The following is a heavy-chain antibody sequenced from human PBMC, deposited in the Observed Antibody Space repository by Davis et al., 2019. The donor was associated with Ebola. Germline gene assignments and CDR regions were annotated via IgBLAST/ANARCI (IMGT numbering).Heavy chain of an antibody. J-gene: IGHJ3*02. CDR3: ARPLYGNSWFGYVFDI. CDR2: INPHNGNT. CDR1: GYTFTSHD. Sequence: ASVKVSCKASGYTFTSHDINWVRQAPGQGLEWMGWINPHNGNTNYAQNVQGRVTMTTDTSTSTAYMEVGSLRSDDTATYYCARPLYGNSWFGYVFDIWGQGTMVIVSS. V-gene: IGHV1-18*01. D-gene: IGHD6-13*01.